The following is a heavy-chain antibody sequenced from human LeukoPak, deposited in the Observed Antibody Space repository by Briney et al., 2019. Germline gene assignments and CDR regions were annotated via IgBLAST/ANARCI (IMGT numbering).Heavy chain of an antibody. CDR3: ATYCAGVTCYYAFDV. V-gene: IGHV4-30-2*02. J-gene: IGHJ3*01. CDR1: GGSISSGGYS. CDR2: IYHSGST. D-gene: IGHD2-15*01. Sequence: PSETLSLTCAVSGGSISSGGYSWSWIRQPPGKGLEWIGYIYHSGSTYYNPSPKSRVTISVDTSKNQFSLKLSSVTAADTAVYYCATYCAGVTCYYAFDVWGQGTMVAVSS.